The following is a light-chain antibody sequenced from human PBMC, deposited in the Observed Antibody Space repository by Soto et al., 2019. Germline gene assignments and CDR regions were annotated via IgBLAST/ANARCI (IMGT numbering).Light chain of an antibody. CDR1: NSNVGNNT. CDR3: AAWDDGLNGWL. Sequence: QSVLTQPPSASGTPGQRVTISCSGSNSNVGNNTVNWYQQFPGTSPRLLIKGNDQRPSGVPDRFSGSKSANSASLAISGLKSEDEADYYCAAWDDGLNGWLFGGGTKLTVL. V-gene: IGLV1-44*01. J-gene: IGLJ3*02. CDR2: GND.